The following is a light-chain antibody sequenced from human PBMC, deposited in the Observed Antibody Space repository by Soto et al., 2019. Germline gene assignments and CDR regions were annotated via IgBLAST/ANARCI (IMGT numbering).Light chain of an antibody. CDR2: GAS. CDR3: HQYNEWPPWT. V-gene: IGKV3-15*01. CDR1: QSVSSN. J-gene: IGKJ1*01. Sequence: EIVMTQYPATLSVSPGERATLSCRASQSVSSNLAWYQQKPGQAPRLLIYGASTRATGIAARFSGSGSGTEFTLTISSLQSEDFAYYYWHQYNEWPPWTFGERTKVEIK.